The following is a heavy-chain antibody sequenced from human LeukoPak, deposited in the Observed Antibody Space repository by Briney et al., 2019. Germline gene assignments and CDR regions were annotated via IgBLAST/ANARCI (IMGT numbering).Heavy chain of an antibody. CDR2: SSSGGSNP. Sequence: PGGSLRLSCAASGFTFSKYALVWVRQAPGKGLEWVSASSSGGSNPLYADAVKGRFTISRDNSKNTLYLQMNSLRAEDTAVYYCARGWFEVVVVGDYYYGMDVWGQGTTVTVSS. CDR3: ARGWFEVVVVGDYYYGMDV. D-gene: IGHD2-15*01. CDR1: GFTFSKYA. V-gene: IGHV3-23*01. J-gene: IGHJ6*02.